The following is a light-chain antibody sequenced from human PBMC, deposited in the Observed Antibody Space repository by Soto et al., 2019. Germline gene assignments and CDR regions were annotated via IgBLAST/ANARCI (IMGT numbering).Light chain of an antibody. J-gene: IGLJ1*01. CDR3: SSYTSDNRDYV. V-gene: IGLV1-44*01. CDR1: SSNIGSNT. Sequence: QSVLTQPPSASGTPGQRVTISCSGSSSNIGSNTVNCDQQLPGTAPKLLIYSNNQRPSGVPDRFSGSKSVNTASLTISRLQPEDEAHYYCSSYTSDNRDYVFGTGTKVTVL. CDR2: SNN.